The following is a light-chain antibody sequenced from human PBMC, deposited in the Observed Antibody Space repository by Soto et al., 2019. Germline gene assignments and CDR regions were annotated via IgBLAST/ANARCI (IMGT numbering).Light chain of an antibody. CDR1: SSDVGGYEY. J-gene: IGLJ2*01. Sequence: QSALTQAASVSGSPGQSITISCTGTSSDVGGYEYVSWYQQHPGKAPKLMIYDVSNRPSGVSNRFSGSKSGNTASLTISGLQAEDEADYYCSSYTSSSTWLFGGGTKLTVL. CDR3: SSYTSSSTWL. CDR2: DVS. V-gene: IGLV2-14*03.